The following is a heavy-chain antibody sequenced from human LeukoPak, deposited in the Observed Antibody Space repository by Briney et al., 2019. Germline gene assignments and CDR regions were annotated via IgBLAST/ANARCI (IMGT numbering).Heavy chain of an antibody. Sequence: SETLSLTCTVSGYSISSGYYWGWIRQPPGKGLEWIGSIYYSGSTYYNPSLKSRVTISVDTSKNQFSLKLSSVTAADTAVYYCARDIAKGSVYFDYWGQGTLVTVSS. J-gene: IGHJ4*02. CDR3: ARDIAKGSVYFDY. V-gene: IGHV4-38-2*02. D-gene: IGHD6-13*01. CDR1: GYSISSGYY. CDR2: IYYSGST.